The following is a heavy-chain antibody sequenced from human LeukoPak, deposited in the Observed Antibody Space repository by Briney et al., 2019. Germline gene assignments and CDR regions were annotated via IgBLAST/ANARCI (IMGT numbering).Heavy chain of an antibody. D-gene: IGHD6-19*01. V-gene: IGHV4-4*09. CDR2: ICNSGGT. CDR3: AKTGRPNNSGWYRWFDP. CDR1: GDSISTYY. Sequence: SDTLSLTCTVSGDSISTYYWSWFRQPPGKGLEWIGCICNSGGTNYNPSLKSRVTISVDTSKNQFSLNLSSVTAADTAVYYCAKTGRPNNSGWYRWFDPWGQGTLVTVSS. J-gene: IGHJ5*02.